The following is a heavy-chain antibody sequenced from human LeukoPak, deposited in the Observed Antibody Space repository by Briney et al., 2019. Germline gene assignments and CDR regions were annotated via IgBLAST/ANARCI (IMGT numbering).Heavy chain of an antibody. CDR2: ISGDGSTS. CDR3: ARSQFDY. J-gene: IGHJ4*02. Sequence: GGSLRLSCAASGFAFSSYWMLWVRQAPGKGLVWVSRISGDGSTSTYADSVKGRFTISRDNAKNILYLQMNSLRAEDTAIYYCARSQFDYWGQGILVTVSS. CDR1: GFAFSSYW. V-gene: IGHV3-74*01.